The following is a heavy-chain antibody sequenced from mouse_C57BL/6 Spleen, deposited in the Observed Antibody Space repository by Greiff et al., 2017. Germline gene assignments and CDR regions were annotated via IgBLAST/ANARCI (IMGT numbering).Heavy chain of an antibody. CDR3: TRGPLYYGNVRYAMDY. CDR1: GFTFSSYA. Sequence: DVMLVESGEGLVKPGGSLKLSCAASGFTFSSYAMSWVRQTPEKRLEWVAYISSGGDYIYYADTVKGRFTISRDNARNTLYLQMSSLKSEDTAMYYCTRGPLYYGNVRYAMDYWGQGTSVTVSS. J-gene: IGHJ4*01. CDR2: ISSGGDYI. V-gene: IGHV5-9-1*02. D-gene: IGHD2-1*01.